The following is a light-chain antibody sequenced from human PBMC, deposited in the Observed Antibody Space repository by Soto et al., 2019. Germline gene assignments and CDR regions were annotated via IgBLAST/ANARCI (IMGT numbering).Light chain of an antibody. CDR2: DVS. V-gene: IGKV1-5*01. J-gene: IGKJ1*01. CDR3: QQYTNYPWT. CDR1: QSISSR. Sequence: DIQMTQSTPTLSASVGDRVSITCRASQSISSRLAWYQQRPGKAPNLLIYDVSSLESGVPSRFSGSGSGTEFTLTISSLQPDDFATYYCQQYTNYPWTFGQGTKVDIK.